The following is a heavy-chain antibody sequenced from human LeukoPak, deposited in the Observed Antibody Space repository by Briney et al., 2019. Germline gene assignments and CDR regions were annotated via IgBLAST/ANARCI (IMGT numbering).Heavy chain of an antibody. J-gene: IGHJ4*02. Sequence: SVKVSCKASGGSFSRYAISWVRQAPGQGLEWMGGIIPILGTANYAQKFQGRVTITADESTRTAYMELRTLRSEDTAIYYCARGSGETGGYYYVYWGRGTPVTVSS. D-gene: IGHD3-22*01. V-gene: IGHV1-69*13. CDR1: GGSFSRYA. CDR2: IIPILGTA. CDR3: ARGSGETGGYYYVY.